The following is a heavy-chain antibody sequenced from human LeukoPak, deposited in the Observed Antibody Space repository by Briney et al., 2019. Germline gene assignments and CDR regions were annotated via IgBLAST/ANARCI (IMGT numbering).Heavy chain of an antibody. CDR1: GGSISGHY. CDR3: ARGGHYGLDY. CDR2: IYNSDSGST. D-gene: IGHD3-10*01. Sequence: SETLSLTCIVSGGSISGHYWSWIRQHPGMGLEWTGYIYNSDSGSTNYNPSLKSRVTISVDTSKNQFSLKLSSVTAADTAVYYCARGGHYGLDYWGQGTLVTVSS. J-gene: IGHJ4*02. V-gene: IGHV4-59*11.